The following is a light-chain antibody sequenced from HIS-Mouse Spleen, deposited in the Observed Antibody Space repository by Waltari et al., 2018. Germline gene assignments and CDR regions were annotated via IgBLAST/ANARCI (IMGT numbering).Light chain of an antibody. CDR3: QSYDSSLSAVV. J-gene: IGLJ2*01. V-gene: IGLV1-40*01. CDR1: SSNIGAGYD. CDR2: GSG. Sequence: QSVLTQPPSVSGAPGQRVTISCTGSSSNIGAGYDVHWYQQLPGTAPKLLIYGSGNRPSGVPDLFSGSKSGTSASLASTGLQAEDEADYYCQSYDSSLSAVVFGGGTKLTVL.